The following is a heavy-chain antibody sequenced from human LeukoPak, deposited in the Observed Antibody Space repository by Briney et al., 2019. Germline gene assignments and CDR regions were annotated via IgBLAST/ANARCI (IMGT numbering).Heavy chain of an antibody. V-gene: IGHV4-59*01. CDR1: GGSISSYY. CDR3: ASGGRPDAFDI. Sequence: PSETLSLTCTVSGGSISSYYWSWIRQPPGKGLEWIGYVYYSGSTNYNPSLKSRVTISVDTSKNQFSLKLSSATAADTAVYYCASGGRPDAFDIRGQGTMVTVSS. D-gene: IGHD3-16*01. CDR2: VYYSGST. J-gene: IGHJ3*02.